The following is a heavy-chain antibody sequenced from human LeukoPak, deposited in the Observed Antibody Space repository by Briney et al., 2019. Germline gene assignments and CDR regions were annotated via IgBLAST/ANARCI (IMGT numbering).Heavy chain of an antibody. CDR1: GFSFSTYG. V-gene: IGHV3-30*18. J-gene: IGHJ4*02. D-gene: IGHD3-10*01. Sequence: GGSLRLSCAASGFSFSTYGMHWVRQAPGKGLEWVAFISDDGSRQHYADSVKGRFTISRDNSKNTLNLQMNSLRAEDTAVYYCVKDRTGTYTLDYWGQGTLVTVSS. CDR3: VKDRTGTYTLDY. CDR2: ISDDGSRQ.